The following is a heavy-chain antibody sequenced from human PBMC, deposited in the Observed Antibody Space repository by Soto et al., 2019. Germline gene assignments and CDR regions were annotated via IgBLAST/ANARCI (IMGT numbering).Heavy chain of an antibody. CDR3: VKDRQPDGFWPFDH. Sequence: EVQLLESGGDLVQPGGSLRLSCVGSGFSFGIYAMSWVRQAPGRGPEWVSGLFGNGGGIDYAASVRGRFTISRDNSRNTLYLQMNNLREEDTGIYYSVKDRQPDGFWPFDHWGQGTLITVSS. CDR2: LFGNGGGI. D-gene: IGHD3-3*01. CDR1: GFSFGIYA. V-gene: IGHV3-23*01. J-gene: IGHJ4*02.